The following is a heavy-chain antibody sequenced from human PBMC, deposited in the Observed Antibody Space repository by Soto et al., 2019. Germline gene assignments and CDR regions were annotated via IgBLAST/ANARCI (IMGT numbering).Heavy chain of an antibody. D-gene: IGHD3-16*01. CDR2: MSYSGST. V-gene: IGHV4-39*01. J-gene: IGHJ4*02. CDR1: GASISSGGYY. Sequence: QVQLQESGPGPVRPSETLSLTCTVSGASISSGGYYWGWIRQPPGKGLEWIGSMSYSGSTYYNPSLKSRITIYVDTSKNQFSLRVTSVTAADTAVYYCVRQEYYESSTWGQGTLVTVSS. CDR3: VRQEYYESST.